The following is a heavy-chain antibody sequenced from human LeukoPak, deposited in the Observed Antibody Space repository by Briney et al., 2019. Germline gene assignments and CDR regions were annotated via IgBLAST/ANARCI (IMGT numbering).Heavy chain of an antibody. CDR3: ASFYGSGSYYRDSIDY. CDR2: IYSGGST. Sequence: GGSLRLSCAASGFTVSSNYMSWVRQAPGKRLEWVSVIYSGGSTYYADSVKGRFTISRDNSKNTLYLQMNSLRAEDTAVYYCASFYGSGSYYRDSIDYWGQGTLVTVSS. CDR1: GFTVSSNY. V-gene: IGHV3-53*01. J-gene: IGHJ4*02. D-gene: IGHD3-10*01.